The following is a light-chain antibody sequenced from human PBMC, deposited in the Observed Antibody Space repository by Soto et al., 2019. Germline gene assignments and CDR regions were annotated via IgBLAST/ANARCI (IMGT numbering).Light chain of an antibody. V-gene: IGKV3-15*01. CDR1: QSVSSN. J-gene: IGKJ4*01. Sequence: EIVLTQSPATLSLSPGERATLSCRASQSVSSNLAWYQQKPGQAPRLLIYDASTRATGIQARFSGIGSGTEFTLIIRSLQSDDFAVYYCQHYKTWPLSFGGGTKVDIK. CDR2: DAS. CDR3: QHYKTWPLS.